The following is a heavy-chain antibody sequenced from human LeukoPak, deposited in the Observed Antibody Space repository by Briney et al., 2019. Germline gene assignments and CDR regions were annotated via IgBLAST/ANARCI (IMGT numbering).Heavy chain of an antibody. CDR3: ASPRGLGIYYFDY. J-gene: IGHJ4*02. Sequence: PGGSLRLSCAASGFTFSSYAMSWVRQAPGKGLEWVSTISGSGGSTDYAGSVKGRFTISRDNSKNTLYLQINSLRAEDTAVYYCASPRGLGIYYFDYWGQGTLVTVSS. V-gene: IGHV3-23*01. D-gene: IGHD3-16*01. CDR2: ISGSGGST. CDR1: GFTFSSYA.